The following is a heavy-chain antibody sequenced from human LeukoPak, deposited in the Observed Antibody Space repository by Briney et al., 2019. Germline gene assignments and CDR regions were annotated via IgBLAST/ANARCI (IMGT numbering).Heavy chain of an antibody. CDR3: ARDRGYHDAFDV. CDR1: GGSISSDY. V-gene: IGHV4-59*12. J-gene: IGHJ3*01. CDR2: IYYSGST. Sequence: KSSETLSLTCTVSGGSISSDYWSWIRQPPGKGLEWIGYIYYSGSTNYNPSLKSRVTISVDTSKNQFSLKLSSVTAADTAVYYCARDRGYHDAFDVWGQGTMVTVSS. D-gene: IGHD3-16*02.